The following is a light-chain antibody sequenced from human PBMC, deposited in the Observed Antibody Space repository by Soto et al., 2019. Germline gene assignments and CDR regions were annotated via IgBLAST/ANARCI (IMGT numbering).Light chain of an antibody. CDR3: QQRSNWPPLT. CDR2: KAS. Sequence: DIQMTQSPSTLSASVRDRVTITCRASQSISSWLAWYQQKPGKAPKLLIYKASSLESGVPSRFSGSGSGTEFTLTISSLQPDDFATYYCQQRSNWPPLTFGQGTRLEIK. V-gene: IGKV1-5*03. CDR1: QSISSW. J-gene: IGKJ5*01.